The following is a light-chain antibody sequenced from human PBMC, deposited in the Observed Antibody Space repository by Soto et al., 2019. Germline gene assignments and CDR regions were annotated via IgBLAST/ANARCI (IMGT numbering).Light chain of an antibody. V-gene: IGKV3-15*01. CDR3: QHYYNWPPIT. J-gene: IGKJ5*01. CDR1: QNVSSN. CDR2: GVS. Sequence: ERVMTRSPATLSVSLGERAPLSSRASQNVSSNLAWYQQQPGLAPRLLIYGVSTRANGIPARFSGGGSGTQFTLTISRLQSDDFAVYFCQHYYNWPPITFGQGTRLEI.